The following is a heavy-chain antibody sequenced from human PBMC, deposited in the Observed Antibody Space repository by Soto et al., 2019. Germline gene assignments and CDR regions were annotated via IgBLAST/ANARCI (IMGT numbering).Heavy chain of an antibody. Sequence: GGSLRLSCAASGFTVSSNYMSWVRQAPGKGLEWVSVIYSGGSTYYADSVKGRFTISRDNSKNTLYLQMNSLRAEDTAVYYCARLGAGYSYGYGFDYWGQGTLVTVSS. CDR2: IYSGGST. CDR3: ARLGAGYSYGYGFDY. J-gene: IGHJ4*02. CDR1: GFTVSSNY. V-gene: IGHV3-66*04. D-gene: IGHD5-18*01.